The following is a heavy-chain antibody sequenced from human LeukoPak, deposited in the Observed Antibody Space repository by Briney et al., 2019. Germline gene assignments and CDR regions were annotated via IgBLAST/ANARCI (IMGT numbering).Heavy chain of an antibody. CDR2: IHYRGST. D-gene: IGHD5-24*01. Sequence: SDTLSLTCTVSGGSISSYYWSWIRQPPGKGLEWIGYIHYRGSTNYHPSLKSRVTISVDTSKHQFSLKLSSVTTAATAVYFCARALHGYNWFAPWGQGTLVTVSS. J-gene: IGHJ5*02. V-gene: IGHV4-59*07. CDR3: ARALHGYNWFAP. CDR1: GGSISSYY.